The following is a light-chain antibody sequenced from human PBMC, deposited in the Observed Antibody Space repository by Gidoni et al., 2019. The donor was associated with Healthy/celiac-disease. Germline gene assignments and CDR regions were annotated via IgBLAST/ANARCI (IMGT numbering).Light chain of an antibody. Sequence: EIVLTQSPATLSLSPGERATLSCRASQSVSSYLACYQQHPGQAPRLLSYDASTRATGIPARFSGIGSGTDFTLAVCSREPEDFAVYCCQQRSNWPPLTFGGGTKVEIK. V-gene: IGKV3-11*01. CDR2: DAS. CDR3: QQRSNWPPLT. CDR1: QSVSSY. J-gene: IGKJ4*01.